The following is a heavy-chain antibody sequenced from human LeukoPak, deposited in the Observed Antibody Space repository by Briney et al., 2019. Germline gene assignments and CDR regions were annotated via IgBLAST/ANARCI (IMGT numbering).Heavy chain of an antibody. Sequence: GGSLRLSCTTSGFTFGDYAMSWVRQAPGKGLEWVSFIRRKAHGGTTEYAASVKGRFSSSRDDSKSIAYLQMNSLKTEDTAAYFCTRVTYYYDNSGYFHFDSWGQGSLVTVSS. CDR3: TRVTYYYDNSGYFHFDS. D-gene: IGHD3-22*01. V-gene: IGHV3-49*04. CDR1: GFTFGDYA. CDR2: IRRKAHGGTT. J-gene: IGHJ4*02.